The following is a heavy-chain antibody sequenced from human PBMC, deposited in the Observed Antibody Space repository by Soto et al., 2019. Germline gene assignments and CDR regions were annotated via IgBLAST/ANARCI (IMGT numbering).Heavy chain of an antibody. V-gene: IGHV1-18*01. CDR2: ISAYNGNT. CDR1: GYTFTSYG. D-gene: IGHD3-22*01. CDR3: ARELTMIDKEIYYYGMDV. Sequence: QVQLVQSGAEVKKPGASVKVSCKASGYTFTSYGISWVRQAPGQGLEWMGWISAYNGNTNYAQKLQGRVTMTTDTXTXTXXMELRSLRSDDTAVYYCARELTMIDKEIYYYGMDVWGQGTTVTVSS. J-gene: IGHJ6*02.